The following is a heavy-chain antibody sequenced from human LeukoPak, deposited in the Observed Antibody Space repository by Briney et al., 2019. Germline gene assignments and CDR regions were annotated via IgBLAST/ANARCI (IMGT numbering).Heavy chain of an antibody. Sequence: NTSETLSLTCTVSGGSISSGGYYWSWIRQPPGKGLEWIGYIYYSGSTNYNPSLKSRVTISVDTSKNQFSLKLSSVTAADTAVYYCAGGNWNYGACFDYWGQGTLVTVSS. CDR3: AGGNWNYGACFDY. V-gene: IGHV4-61*08. J-gene: IGHJ4*02. D-gene: IGHD1-7*01. CDR2: IYYSGST. CDR1: GGSISSGGYY.